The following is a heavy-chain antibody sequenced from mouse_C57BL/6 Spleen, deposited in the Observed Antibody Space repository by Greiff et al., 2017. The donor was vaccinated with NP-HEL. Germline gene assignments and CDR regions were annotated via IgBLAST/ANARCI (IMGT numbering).Heavy chain of an antibody. CDR3: ARALYGNYFDY. CDR1: GFTFSDYY. CDR2: INYDGSST. V-gene: IGHV5-16*01. D-gene: IGHD2-1*01. J-gene: IGHJ2*01. Sequence: EVKLMESEGGLVQPGSSMKLSCTASGFTFSDYYMAWVRQVPEKGLEWVANINYDGSSTYYLDSLKSRFIISRDNEKNILYLQMSSLKSEDTATYYCARALYGNYFDYWGQGTTLTVSS.